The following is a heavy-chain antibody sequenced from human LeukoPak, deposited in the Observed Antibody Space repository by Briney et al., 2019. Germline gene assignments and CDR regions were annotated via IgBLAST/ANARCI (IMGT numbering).Heavy chain of an antibody. CDR2: IRYDGSNK. CDR1: GFTFSSYG. Sequence: PGGSLRLSCAASGFTFSSYGMHWVRQAPGKRLEWVAFIRYDGSNKYYADSVKGRFTISRDNSKNTLYLQMNSLRAEDTAVYYCAKTYYYDSSGYYYDYWGQGTLVTVSS. V-gene: IGHV3-30*02. J-gene: IGHJ4*02. CDR3: AKTYYYDSSGYYYDY. D-gene: IGHD3-22*01.